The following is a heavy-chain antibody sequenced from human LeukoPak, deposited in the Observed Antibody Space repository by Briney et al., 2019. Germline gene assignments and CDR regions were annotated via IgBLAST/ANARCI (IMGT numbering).Heavy chain of an antibody. J-gene: IGHJ5*02. Sequence: GESLKISCQGSGYRITNYWIAWVRQMPGKGLEWMGIIYPGDSDTSYSPSFQGQVTISVDKSISTAYLQWSSLRASDSAIYYCARHDGPLVAGMLDLWGQGTLVTVSS. V-gene: IGHV5-51*01. D-gene: IGHD6-19*01. CDR1: GYRITNYW. CDR3: ARHDGPLVAGMLDL. CDR2: IYPGDSDT.